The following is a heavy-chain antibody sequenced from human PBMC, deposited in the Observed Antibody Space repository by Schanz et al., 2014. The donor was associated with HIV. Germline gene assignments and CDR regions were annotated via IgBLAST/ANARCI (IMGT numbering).Heavy chain of an antibody. CDR1: AFTFSNYI. Sequence: QVQLEESGGGVVQPGRSLRLSCVASAFTFSNYIMYWVRQAPGKGLEWVAIISYDGSNKYYADSVKGRFTISRDNSKNTLYLQMNSLTAEDTAVYYCAKVGRIYSTTWIDYWGQGTLVTVSS. V-gene: IGHV3-30-3*01. CDR2: ISYDGSNK. J-gene: IGHJ4*02. D-gene: IGHD2-2*01. CDR3: AKVGRIYSTTWIDY.